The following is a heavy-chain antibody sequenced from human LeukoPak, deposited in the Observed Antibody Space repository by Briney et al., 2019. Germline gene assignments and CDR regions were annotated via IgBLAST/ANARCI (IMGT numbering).Heavy chain of an antibody. J-gene: IGHJ3*02. Sequence: SETLSLTCTVSGGSISSGSYYWSWIRQPAGKGLEWIGRIYTSGSTNYNPSLKSRVTISVDTSKNQFSLKLSPVTAADTAVYYCASWGGRNDAFDIWGQGTMVTVSS. V-gene: IGHV4-61*02. CDR3: ASWGGRNDAFDI. CDR2: IYTSGST. CDR1: GGSISSGSYY. D-gene: IGHD3-16*01.